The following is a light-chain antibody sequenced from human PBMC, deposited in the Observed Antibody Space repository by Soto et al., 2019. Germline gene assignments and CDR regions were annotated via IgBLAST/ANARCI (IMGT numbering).Light chain of an antibody. Sequence: DIQMTQSPSTLSASVGDRVTITCRASQSISSWSAWYQQKPGKAPNLLIYKASSLEGGVPSRFSGSGSGTEFTLTISSLQPDDFATYYCQQYNSYPTFGQGTKVDIK. CDR3: QQYNSYPT. CDR1: QSISSW. J-gene: IGKJ1*01. V-gene: IGKV1-5*03. CDR2: KAS.